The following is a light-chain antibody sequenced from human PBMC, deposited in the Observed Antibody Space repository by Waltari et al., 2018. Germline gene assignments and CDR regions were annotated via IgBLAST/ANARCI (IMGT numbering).Light chain of an antibody. Sequence: EIVMTQSPATLSVSTGERATLSCRASQSVSSDLAWYQQKPGQTPRLLIYGASTRATGIPARFSGGGSGTEFTLTITSLQSEDFAVYYCQQYSNWPPWTFGQGTKVEIK. J-gene: IGKJ1*01. CDR1: QSVSSD. CDR2: GAS. V-gene: IGKV3-15*01. CDR3: QQYSNWPPWT.